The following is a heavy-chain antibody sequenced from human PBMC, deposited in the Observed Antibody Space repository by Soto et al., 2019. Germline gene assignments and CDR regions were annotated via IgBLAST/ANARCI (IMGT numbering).Heavy chain of an antibody. CDR1: GFTFDDYA. CDR3: AKAAQRRVSSYYYYLDV. J-gene: IGHJ6*03. Sequence: EVQLVESGGGLVQPGRSLRLSCAASGFTFDDYAMHWVRQPPGKGLEWVSRISWNSGTIDYADSVKGRFTISRDNAKNSLLQQMNSLRPDDNAVYYCAKAAQRRVSSYYYYLDVWGKGTTVTVSS. V-gene: IGHV3-9*01. D-gene: IGHD2-2*01. CDR2: ISWNSGTI.